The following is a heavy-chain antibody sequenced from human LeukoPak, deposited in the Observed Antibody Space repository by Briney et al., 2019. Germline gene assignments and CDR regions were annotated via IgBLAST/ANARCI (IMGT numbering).Heavy chain of an antibody. V-gene: IGHV3-53*01. Sequence: PGGSLRLSCAASGFTVRSNYMSWLRQAPGKGLEWVSLIYSGGTTYYADSVKGRFTISRDNSKNTLYLQMNSLRADDTAKYYCAKVASLCTSTSCVRGGFDYWGQGTLVTVSS. CDR2: IYSGGTT. CDR3: AKVASLCTSTSCVRGGFDY. D-gene: IGHD2-2*01. J-gene: IGHJ4*02. CDR1: GFTVRSNY.